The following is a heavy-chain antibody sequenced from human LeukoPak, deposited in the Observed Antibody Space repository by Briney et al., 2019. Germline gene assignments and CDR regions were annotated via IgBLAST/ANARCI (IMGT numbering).Heavy chain of an antibody. D-gene: IGHD3-9*01. J-gene: IGHJ2*01. Sequence: GGCLRVSCAGPGVIFSSYWMHWVRHALGGGVGCVSRIISVGNTATYTDSVKGPFTISRDNSKKTLYMQINRLRDHDTAVYYSARDIDILTRAEYWYFDLWGRGTLVTVSS. CDR3: ARDIDILTRAEYWYFDL. CDR1: GVIFSSYW. CDR2: IISVGNTA. V-gene: IGHV3-74*03.